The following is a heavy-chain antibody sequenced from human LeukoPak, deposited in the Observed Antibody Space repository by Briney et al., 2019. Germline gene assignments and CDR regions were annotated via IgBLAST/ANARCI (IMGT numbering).Heavy chain of an antibody. Sequence: PSETLPLTCTVSGGSVSSYYWSWIRQPPGKGLEWIGYIYYSGSTNYNPSLESRVTISVDTSKNQFSLKLSSVTAADTAVYYCARDIAAAGTHFDYWGQGILVTVSS. V-gene: IGHV4-59*02. CDR3: ARDIAAAGTHFDY. CDR1: GGSVSSYY. J-gene: IGHJ4*02. CDR2: IYYSGST. D-gene: IGHD6-13*01.